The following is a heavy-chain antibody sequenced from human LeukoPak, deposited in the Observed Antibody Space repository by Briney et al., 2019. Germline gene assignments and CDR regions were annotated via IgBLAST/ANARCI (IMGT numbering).Heavy chain of an antibody. CDR2: ISYDGSNK. J-gene: IGHJ4*02. CDR1: GFTFSSYA. Sequence: GGSLRLSCAASGFTFSSYAMHWVRQAPGKGLEWVAVISYDGSNKYYADSVKGRFTISRDNSKNTLYLQMNSLRAEDTAVYYCATLLERVAPPGDYWGQGTLVTVSS. CDR3: ATLLERVAPPGDY. V-gene: IGHV3-30-3*01. D-gene: IGHD2-15*01.